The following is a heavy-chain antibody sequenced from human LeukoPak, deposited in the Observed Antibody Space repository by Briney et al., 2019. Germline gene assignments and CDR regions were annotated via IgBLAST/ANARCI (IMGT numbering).Heavy chain of an antibody. D-gene: IGHD3-10*01. CDR1: GRLISIYY. V-gene: IGHV4-59*13. CDR2: SYYSGST. J-gene: IGHJ4*02. CDR3: ARAELLWSPGIYY. Sequence: SVPVTLICTVWGRLISIYYWRWTRQPPGKGLEWLGYSYYSGSTNYNPSLKSRVTISVDTSKNQYSLKMSSVAAADTAVYYCARAELLWSPGIYYWGQGTMVTVSS.